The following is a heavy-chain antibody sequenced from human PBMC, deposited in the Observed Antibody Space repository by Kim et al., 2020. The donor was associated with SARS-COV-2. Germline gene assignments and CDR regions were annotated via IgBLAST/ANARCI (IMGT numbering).Heavy chain of an antibody. V-gene: IGHV3-74*01. Sequence: GGSLRLSCAASGFTFSTYWMHWVRQAPGKGLVWVSRINNDGRSTTYADSVKGRFTISRDNAKNTLYLQMNSLRAEDTAVYYCVRGYDYCGQGTLVTVSS. CDR1: GFTFSTYW. CDR2: INNDGRST. J-gene: IGHJ4*02. CDR3: VRGYDY.